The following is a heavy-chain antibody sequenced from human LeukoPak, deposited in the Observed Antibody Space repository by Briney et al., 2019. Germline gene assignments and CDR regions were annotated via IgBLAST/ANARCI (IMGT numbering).Heavy chain of an antibody. D-gene: IGHD3-22*01. V-gene: IGHV3-64D*06. CDR3: VKSQGYYYDTTAFQVHGFDI. CDR1: GFTFSSYP. J-gene: IGHJ3*02. Sequence: PGGSLRLSCSASGFTFSSYPIHWVRQAPGKGLEYVSTVSSTGGSTYYADFVKGRFTISRDNSKNTLYLQMSSLRADDTAVYYCVKSQGYYYDTTAFQVHGFDIWGQGTMVTVSS. CDR2: VSSTGGST.